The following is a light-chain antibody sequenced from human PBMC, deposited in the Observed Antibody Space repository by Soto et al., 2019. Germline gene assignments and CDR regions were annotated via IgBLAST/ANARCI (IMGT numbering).Light chain of an antibody. CDR1: QDIANY. Sequence: DIQMTQSPSSLSASLGDRVTIECRASQDIANYVAWFQQKPGKAPKTLIYGVANRQTGVPSKFSGSGSGTHFTLTISSLQPEDFATYYCQQYDSFPITFGPGTRLE. CDR2: GVA. J-gene: IGKJ5*01. CDR3: QQYDSFPIT. V-gene: IGKV1-16*02.